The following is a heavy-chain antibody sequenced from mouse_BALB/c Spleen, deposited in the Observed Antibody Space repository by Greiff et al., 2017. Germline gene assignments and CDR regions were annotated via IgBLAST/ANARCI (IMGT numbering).Heavy chain of an antibody. Sequence: QVQLQQPGAELVKPGASVKMSCKASGYTFTSYWMHWVKQRPGQGLEWIGVIDPSDSYTSYNQKFKGKATLNVDTSSSTAYMQLSSLTSEDSAVYYCTITGGNSAWFAYWGQGTLVTVSA. D-gene: IGHD2-1*01. CDR2: IDPSDSYT. CDR1: GYTFTSYW. V-gene: IGHV1S127*01. J-gene: IGHJ3*01. CDR3: TITGGNSAWFAY.